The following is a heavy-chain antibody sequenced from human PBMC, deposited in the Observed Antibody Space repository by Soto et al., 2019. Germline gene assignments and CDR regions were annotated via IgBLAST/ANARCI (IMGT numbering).Heavy chain of an antibody. Sequence: GGSLRLSCAASGFTFDSFAMSWVRQTPQRGLEWVSAISASGTGTLYTDSVKGRFTISRDNSKNTLYLEMFSLRAEDTAVYYCVKEGRGSTTSCSRCYGLDVWGKGTTVT. CDR2: ISASGTGT. CDR1: GFTFDSFA. CDR3: VKEGRGSTTSCSRCYGLDV. D-gene: IGHD2-2*01. J-gene: IGHJ6*04. V-gene: IGHV3-23*01.